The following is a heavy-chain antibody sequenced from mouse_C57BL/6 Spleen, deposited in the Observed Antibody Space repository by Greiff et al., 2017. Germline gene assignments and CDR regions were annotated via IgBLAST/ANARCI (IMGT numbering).Heavy chain of an antibody. V-gene: IGHV1-81*01. CDR3: ARSWATTVVAMKWGY. D-gene: IGHD1-1*01. Sequence: QVQLQQPGAELARPGASVKLSCKASGYTFTSYGISWVKQRPGQGLEWIGEIYPRSGSTYYNEKFKGKATLTADKSSSTAYMELRSLTSEDSAVYFGARSWATTVVAMKWGYWGKGTTLTFA. CDR1: GYTFTSYG. CDR2: IYPRSGST. J-gene: IGHJ2*01.